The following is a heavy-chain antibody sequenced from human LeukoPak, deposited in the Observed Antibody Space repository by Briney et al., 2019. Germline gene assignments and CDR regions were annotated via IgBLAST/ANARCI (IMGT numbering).Heavy chain of an antibody. CDR3: ATDNSYGSGSYYT. V-gene: IGHV4-39*07. D-gene: IGHD3-10*01. CDR2: IYYPGST. Sequence: PSETLSLTCTVSGGSIINTNYYWAWIRQPPGRGLEWMGGIYYPGSTCCKPSLKSRVTISVDTSKNQFSLKLSSVTAADTAVYYCATDNSYGSGSYYTWGQGTLVTVSS. J-gene: IGHJ4*02. CDR1: GGSIINTNYY.